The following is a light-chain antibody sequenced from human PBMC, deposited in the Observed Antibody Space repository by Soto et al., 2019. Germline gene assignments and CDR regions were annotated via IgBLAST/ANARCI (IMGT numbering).Light chain of an antibody. Sequence: EIVLTQSPGTLSLSPGERATLSCRASQSISSAYLAWYQQKPGQAPRLRIYGASSRATGIPDRFSGSGFGTDFTLTISRLEPEDFAVYYCQQYGTSPFPFGPGTKVDIK. J-gene: IGKJ3*01. CDR2: GAS. CDR3: QQYGTSPFP. V-gene: IGKV3-20*01. CDR1: QSISSAY.